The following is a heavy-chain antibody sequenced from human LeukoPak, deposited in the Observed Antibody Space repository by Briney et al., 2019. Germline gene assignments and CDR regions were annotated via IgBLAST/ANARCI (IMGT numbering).Heavy chain of an antibody. CDR2: IYYSGST. CDR1: GGSINSYY. Sequence: SETLSLTCTVSGGSINSYYWSWIRQPPGKGLEWIGYIYYSGSTNYNPSLKSRVTISVDTSKNQFSLKLSSVTAADTAVYYCAKDLSYYYGSGSYSPFDYWGQGTLVTVSS. D-gene: IGHD3-10*01. V-gene: IGHV4-59*01. CDR3: AKDLSYYYGSGSYSPFDY. J-gene: IGHJ4*02.